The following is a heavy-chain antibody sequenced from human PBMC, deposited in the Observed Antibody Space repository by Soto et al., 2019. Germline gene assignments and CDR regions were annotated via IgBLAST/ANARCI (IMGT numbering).Heavy chain of an antibody. Sequence: EVQLVESGGGLVQPGGSLRLSCAASGFTLSTFWMTWVRQAPGKGLGWVANMNRDGSVQNYVGCVEGQNTISRDNAKTSLYRPKDSLRAEDAGVYDCATDLPPAHTTYCVDPVAFWGPGTMVTVSS. J-gene: IGHJ3*01. CDR1: GFTLSTFW. CDR2: MNRDGSVQ. V-gene: IGHV3-7*03. D-gene: IGHD2-2*01. CDR3: ATDLPPAHTTYCVDPVAF.